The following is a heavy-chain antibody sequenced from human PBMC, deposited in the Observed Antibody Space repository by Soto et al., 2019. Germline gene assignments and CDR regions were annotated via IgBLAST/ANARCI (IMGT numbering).Heavy chain of an antibody. CDR2: IVVGSGNT. CDR1: GFTFTSSA. V-gene: IGHV1-58*02. J-gene: IGHJ6*02. Sequence: ASVKVSCKASGFTFTSSAMQWVRQARGQRLEWIGWIVVGSGNTNYAQKFQERVTITRDMSTSTAYMELSSLRSEDTAVYYCAASEVVAAYLYGMDVWGQGTTVTVSS. D-gene: IGHD2-15*01. CDR3: AASEVVAAYLYGMDV.